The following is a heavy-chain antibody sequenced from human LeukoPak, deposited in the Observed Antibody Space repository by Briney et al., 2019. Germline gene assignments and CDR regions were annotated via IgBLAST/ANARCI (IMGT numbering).Heavy chain of an antibody. Sequence: PGGSLRLSCAASGFTYRSYAMSWVRQAPGKGLEWVSAISGSGGSTYYADSVKGRFTISRDNSKNTLYLQMNSLRAEDTAVYYCAKSGRGDPSYFDYWGQGTLVTVSS. CDR3: AKSGRGDPSYFDY. J-gene: IGHJ4*02. V-gene: IGHV3-23*01. CDR2: ISGSGGST. CDR1: GFTYRSYA. D-gene: IGHD7-27*01.